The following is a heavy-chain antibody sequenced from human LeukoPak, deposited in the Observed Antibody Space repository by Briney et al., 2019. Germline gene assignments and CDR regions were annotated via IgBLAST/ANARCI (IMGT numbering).Heavy chain of an antibody. CDR2: INHSGST. V-gene: IGHV4-34*01. D-gene: IGHD3-10*01. CDR1: GFTFSSYA. J-gene: IGHJ4*02. CDR3: ARVGLSQVRGVLDY. Sequence: GSLRLSCAASGFTFSSYAMSWVRQPPGKGLEWIGEINHSGSTNYNPSLKSRVTISVDTSKNQFSLKLSSVTAADTAVYYCARVGLSQVRGVLDYWGQGTLVTVSS.